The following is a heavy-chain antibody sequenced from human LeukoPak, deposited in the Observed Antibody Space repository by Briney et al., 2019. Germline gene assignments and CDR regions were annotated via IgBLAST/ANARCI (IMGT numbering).Heavy chain of an antibody. Sequence: QPGGSLRLSCAASGFTFSNYAIHWVRQAPGKGLEWVSVISYDGTNKYYADSVKGRFTISRDNSKITLYLQMNSLKTEDTALYYCARQMATILDGILDYWGQGTLVTVSS. CDR1: GFTFSNYA. CDR3: ARQMATILDGILDY. D-gene: IGHD5-24*01. CDR2: ISYDGTNK. V-gene: IGHV3-30*04. J-gene: IGHJ4*02.